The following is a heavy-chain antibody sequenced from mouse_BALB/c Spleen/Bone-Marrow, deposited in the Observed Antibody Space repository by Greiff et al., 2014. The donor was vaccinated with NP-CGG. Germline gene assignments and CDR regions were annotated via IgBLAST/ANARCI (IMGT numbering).Heavy chain of an antibody. Sequence: EVKLMESGGALVQPGGSRKLSCAASGFTFSDYGMAWVRQAPGKGPEWVAFISNLAYSIYYTDTVTGRFTISRENAKNTLYLEMSSLRSEDTAMHYCARETTRGAMDYWGQGTSVTVSS. V-gene: IGHV5-15*02. D-gene: IGHD2-1*01. CDR1: GFTFSDYG. CDR3: ARETTRGAMDY. J-gene: IGHJ4*01. CDR2: ISNLAYSI.